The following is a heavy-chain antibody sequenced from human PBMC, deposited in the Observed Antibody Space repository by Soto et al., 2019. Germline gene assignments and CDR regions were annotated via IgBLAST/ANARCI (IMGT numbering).Heavy chain of an antibody. CDR1: GYTFTSYY. CDR2: IDPNSGGT. CDR3: TREKGHTYFLAY. V-gene: IGHV1-46*01. J-gene: IGHJ4*02. Sequence: VPVKVCSKASGYTFTSYYIHWARQSPEQGLEYVGMIDPNSGGTNYAQKFQGRVSMTRDTSTSSVYMELSSLRSEDTAVYYSTREKGHTYFLAYWGQGTLVLGTS.